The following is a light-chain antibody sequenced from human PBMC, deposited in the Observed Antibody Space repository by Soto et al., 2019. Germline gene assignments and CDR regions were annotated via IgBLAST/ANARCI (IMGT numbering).Light chain of an antibody. CDR3: QQFGSSPAEYT. CDR2: GAS. J-gene: IGKJ2*01. Sequence: EIVLTQSPGTLSLSPGGGATLSCRASQSVNSKYLAWYQHKPGQAPRLLIYGASTMATGIPDRFSGSGSGTDFTLTIRRLEPEDFAVYYCQQFGSSPAEYTFGQGTKLEIK. V-gene: IGKV3-20*01. CDR1: QSVNSKY.